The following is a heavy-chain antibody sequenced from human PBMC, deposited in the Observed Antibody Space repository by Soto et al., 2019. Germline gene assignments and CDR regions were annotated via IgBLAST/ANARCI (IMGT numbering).Heavy chain of an antibody. CDR3: ATGSDSSGYYYHASRWYYFDY. D-gene: IGHD3-22*01. Sequence: GPSVKVSCKVSGYTLTELSMHWVRQAPGKGLEWMGGFDPEDGETIYAQKFQGRVTMTEDTSTDTAYMELSSLRSEDTAVYYCATGSDSSGYYYHASRWYYFDYWGQGTLVTVSS. V-gene: IGHV1-24*01. J-gene: IGHJ4*02. CDR1: GYTLTELS. CDR2: FDPEDGET.